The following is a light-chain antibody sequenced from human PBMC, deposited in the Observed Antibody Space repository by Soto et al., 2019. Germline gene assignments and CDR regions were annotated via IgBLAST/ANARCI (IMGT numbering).Light chain of an antibody. CDR3: QQSYSTPPIT. V-gene: IGKV1-39*01. CDR1: QSISSW. CDR2: AAS. J-gene: IGKJ5*01. Sequence: DIQMTQSPSTLSASVGDRVTITCRASQSISSWLACYQQKPGKAPKLLISAASSLQSGVPSRFSGSGSGTDFTLTISSLQPEDFATYYCQQSYSTPPITFGQGTRLEIK.